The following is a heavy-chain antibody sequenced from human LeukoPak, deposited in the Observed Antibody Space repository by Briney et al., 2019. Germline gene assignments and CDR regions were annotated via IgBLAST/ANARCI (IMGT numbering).Heavy chain of an antibody. Sequence: GGSLRLSCVASGFTFNTYSMHWVRQAPGKGLEWVSAISGSGGSTYYADSVKGRFTISRDNSKNTLYLQMNSLRAEDTAVYYCAKVSLRAAPSWGQGTLVTVSS. CDR3: AKVSLRAAPS. J-gene: IGHJ4*02. V-gene: IGHV3-23*01. D-gene: IGHD6-6*01. CDR2: ISGSGGST. CDR1: GFTFNTYS.